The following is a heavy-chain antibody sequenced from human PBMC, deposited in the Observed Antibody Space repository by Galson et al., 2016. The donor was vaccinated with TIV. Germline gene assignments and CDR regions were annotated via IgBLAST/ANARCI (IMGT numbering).Heavy chain of an antibody. J-gene: IGHJ6*02. V-gene: IGHV1-69*01. Sequence: WVRQAPGQGLEWMGGIIPIFGTANYAQKFQGRVTITADESTSTAYMELSSLRSEDTAVYYCARRSAAITIFGVDYYYGMDVWGQGTTVTVSS. CDR2: IIPIFGTA. CDR3: ARRSAAITIFGVDYYYGMDV. D-gene: IGHD3-3*01.